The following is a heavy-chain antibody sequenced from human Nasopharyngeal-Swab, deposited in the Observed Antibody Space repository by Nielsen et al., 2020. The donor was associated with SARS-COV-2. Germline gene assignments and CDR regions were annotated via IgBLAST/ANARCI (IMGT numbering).Heavy chain of an antibody. V-gene: IGHV3-48*01. CDR2: ISSNSDTK. CDR3: AKEQGTGWQHHFDY. Sequence: GESLKISCAASGFTFSNFRMDWVRQAPGKGLEWVSCISSNSDTKYYADSVKGRFTISRDNAKNTLYLQMNSLRAEDTAVYYCAKEQGTGWQHHFDYWGQGTLVTVSS. CDR1: GFTFSNFR. J-gene: IGHJ4*02. D-gene: IGHD6-19*01.